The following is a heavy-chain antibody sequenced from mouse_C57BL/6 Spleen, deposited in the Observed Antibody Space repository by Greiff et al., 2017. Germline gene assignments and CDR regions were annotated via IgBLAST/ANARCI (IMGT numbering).Heavy chain of an antibody. D-gene: IGHD1-1*01. V-gene: IGHV5-17*01. CDR3: ARNHYGSSYAFAY. Sequence: EVHLVESGGGLVKPGGSLKLSCAASGFTFSDYGMHWVRQAPETGLEWVAYISSGSSTIYYADTVKGRFTISRDNAKNTLFLQMTSLRSEDTAMYYGARNHYGSSYAFAYWGQGTLVTVSA. CDR1: GFTFSDYG. CDR2: ISSGSSTI. J-gene: IGHJ3*01.